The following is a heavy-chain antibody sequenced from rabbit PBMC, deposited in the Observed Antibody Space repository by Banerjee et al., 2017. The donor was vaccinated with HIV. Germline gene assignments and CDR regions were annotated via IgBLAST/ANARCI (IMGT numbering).Heavy chain of an antibody. CDR1: GFDNSSHY. CDR2: IYRGNGNI. CDR3: SSDLACVIGWNFSL. J-gene: IGHJ4*01. D-gene: IGHD1-1*01. Sequence: QEQLKETGGGLVQPGGSLTLSCKASGFDNSSHYIRWVRQDPGKGLEWIGIIYRGNGNIDYASWLKAPFSSSKTSATTLTLQMTSLTAADTASYFCSSDLACVIGWNFSLWGPGTLVTVS. V-gene: IGHV1S45*01.